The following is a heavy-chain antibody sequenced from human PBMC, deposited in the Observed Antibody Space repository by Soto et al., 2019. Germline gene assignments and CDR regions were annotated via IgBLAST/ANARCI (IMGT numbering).Heavy chain of an antibody. V-gene: IGHV4-59*08. J-gene: IGHJ6*04. CDR2: ICHSGST. D-gene: IGHD2-15*01. Sequence: QVQLQESGPRLVKPSETLSLTCAVSGGSIRSYCWTWIRQHPGEELEWIGCICHSGSTNDNPSLKSRVAIPIDTQEKHFSLRLGYVTVVHTDWHYWEGGGLIVVATRRLLGVWGKGNQVTVSS. CDR3: EGGGLIVVATRRLLGV. CDR1: GGSIRSYC.